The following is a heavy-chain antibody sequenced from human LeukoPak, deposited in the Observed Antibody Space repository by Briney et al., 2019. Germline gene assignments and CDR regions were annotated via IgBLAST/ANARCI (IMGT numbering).Heavy chain of an antibody. D-gene: IGHD6-13*01. Sequence: GGSLRLSCAASGFTFISFWMSWVRQAPGKGLEYVANIMQDGSEKNYGDSVKGRFTISRDNAKNSLYLQMNSLRAEGTALYYCAREVYSSSRPADAFDIWGQGTMVTVSS. CDR2: IMQDGSEK. J-gene: IGHJ3*02. V-gene: IGHV3-7*01. CDR1: GFTFISFW. CDR3: AREVYSSSRPADAFDI.